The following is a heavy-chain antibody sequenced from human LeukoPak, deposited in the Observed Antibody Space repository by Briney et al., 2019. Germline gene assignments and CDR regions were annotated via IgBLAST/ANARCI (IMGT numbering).Heavy chain of an antibody. CDR1: GGSISSSSYY. CDR2: IYYSGST. CDR3: ARRGYCSSTSCRNFDY. D-gene: IGHD2-2*01. Sequence: SETLSLTCTVSGGSISSSSYYWGWIRQPPGKGLEWIGSIYYSGSTYYNPSLKSRVTISVDTSKNQFSLKLSSVTAADTAVYYCARRGYCSSTSCRNFDYWGQGTLVTVSS. V-gene: IGHV4-39*07. J-gene: IGHJ4*02.